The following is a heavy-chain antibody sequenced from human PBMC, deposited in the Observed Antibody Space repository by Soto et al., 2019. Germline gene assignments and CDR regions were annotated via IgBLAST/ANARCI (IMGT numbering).Heavy chain of an antibody. CDR2: TYYRSKWYY. CDR1: GDSASSNSVF. V-gene: IGHV6-1*01. Sequence: QSLSLTCAISGDSASSNSVFWNWIRQSPSRGLEWLGRTYYRSKWYYEYAESVKSRIIINPDTSKNQLSLQLNSVTPEDTGVYYCARLVGNSWIDYWGQGTLVTVSS. CDR3: ARLVGNSWIDY. J-gene: IGHJ4*02. D-gene: IGHD6-13*01.